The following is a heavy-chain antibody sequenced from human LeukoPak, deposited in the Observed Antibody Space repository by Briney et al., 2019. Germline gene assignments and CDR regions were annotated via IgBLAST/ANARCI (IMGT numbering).Heavy chain of an antibody. D-gene: IGHD6-19*01. Sequence: GASVKVSCKASGYTFTGYYMHWVRQAPGQGLEWMGWINPNSGGTNYAQKLQGRVTMTTDTSTSTAYMELRSLRSDDTAVYYCAAVGIAVAGGVDWGQGTLVTVSS. V-gene: IGHV1-2*02. CDR3: AAVGIAVAGGVD. CDR1: GYTFTGYY. CDR2: INPNSGGT. J-gene: IGHJ4*02.